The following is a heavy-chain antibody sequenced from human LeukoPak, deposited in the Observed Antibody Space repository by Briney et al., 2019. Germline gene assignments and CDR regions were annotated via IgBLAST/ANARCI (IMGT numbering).Heavy chain of an antibody. J-gene: IGHJ3*02. D-gene: IGHD6-25*01. CDR1: GFTFSSYS. V-gene: IGHV3-48*04. Sequence: PGGSLRLSCAASGFTFSSYSMNWVRQAPGKGLEGVSYISSSGSTIYYADSVKGRFTISRDNAKNSLYLQMNSLRAEDTAVYYCARDGRHDAFDIWGQGTMVTVSS. CDR2: ISSSGSTI. CDR3: ARDGRHDAFDI.